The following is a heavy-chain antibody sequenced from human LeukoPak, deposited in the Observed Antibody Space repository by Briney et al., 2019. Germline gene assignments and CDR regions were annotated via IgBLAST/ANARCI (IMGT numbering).Heavy chain of an antibody. J-gene: IGHJ4*02. D-gene: IGHD3-3*01. CDR1: GFTFSSYE. Sequence: GGSLRLSCAASGFTFSSYEMNWVRQAPGKGLEWVSYISSSGSITYYADSVKGRFTISRDNAKNSLYLQMNSLRAEDTAVYYCARDRNMDYDFWSGYYIDYWGQGTLVTVSS. V-gene: IGHV3-48*03. CDR3: ARDRNMDYDFWSGYYIDY. CDR2: ISSSGSIT.